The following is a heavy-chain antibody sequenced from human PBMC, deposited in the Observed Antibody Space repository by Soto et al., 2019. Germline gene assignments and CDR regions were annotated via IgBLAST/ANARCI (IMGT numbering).Heavy chain of an antibody. V-gene: IGHV4-30-4*01. CDR3: AREGSNYYDSSGYYSDQTLDY. CDR1: GGSISSGDYY. D-gene: IGHD3-22*01. Sequence: QVQLQESGPGLVKPSQTLSLTCTVSGGSISSGDYYWSWIRQPPGKGLEWIGYIYYSGSTYYNPSLKSRVTISVDTSKNQFSLKLSSVTAADTAVYYCAREGSNYYDSSGYYSDQTLDYWGQGTLVTVSS. J-gene: IGHJ4*02. CDR2: IYYSGST.